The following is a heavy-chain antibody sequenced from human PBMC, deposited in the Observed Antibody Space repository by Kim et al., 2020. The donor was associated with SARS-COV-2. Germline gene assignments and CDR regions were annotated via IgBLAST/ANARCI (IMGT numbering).Heavy chain of an antibody. Sequence: GGSLRLSCAASGFTFSSYSMNWVRQAPGKGLEWVSSISSSSSYIYYADSVKGRFTISRDNAKNSLYLQMNSLRAEDTAVYYCAREATGITGTTSSGYWYFDLWGRGTLVTVSS. V-gene: IGHV3-21*01. CDR1: GFTFSSYS. CDR2: ISSSSSYI. CDR3: AREATGITGTTSSGYWYFDL. D-gene: IGHD1-7*01. J-gene: IGHJ2*01.